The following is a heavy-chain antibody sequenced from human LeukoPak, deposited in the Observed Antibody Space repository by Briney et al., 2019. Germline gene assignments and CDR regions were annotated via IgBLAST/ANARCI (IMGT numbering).Heavy chain of an antibody. CDR1: GYTFTNYG. Sequence: GASVKVSCKASGYTFTNYGIGWVRQAPGQGLEWMGWISAYNGDTKYAQNLQGRVTLTTDTSTSTAYMELRSLNSDDTAVYYCARDRGASEWLGGWGQGTLVTVSS. D-gene: IGHD6-19*01. CDR3: ARDRGASEWLGG. V-gene: IGHV1-18*04. J-gene: IGHJ4*02. CDR2: ISAYNGDT.